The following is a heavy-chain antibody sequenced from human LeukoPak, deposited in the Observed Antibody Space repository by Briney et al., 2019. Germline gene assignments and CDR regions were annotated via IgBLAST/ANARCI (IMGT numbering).Heavy chain of an antibody. Sequence: SETLSLTCTVSGGSISSYYWSWIRQPPGQGLEWIGYIYYNGNTNYNPSLKSRVTISVDTSKNQFSLKLSSVTAADTAVYYCASYKYCSSTSCSHSRWWFDPWGQGTLVTVSS. J-gene: IGHJ5*02. CDR1: GGSISSYY. CDR2: IYYNGNT. V-gene: IGHV4-59*08. CDR3: ASYKYCSSTSCSHSRWWFDP. D-gene: IGHD2-2*01.